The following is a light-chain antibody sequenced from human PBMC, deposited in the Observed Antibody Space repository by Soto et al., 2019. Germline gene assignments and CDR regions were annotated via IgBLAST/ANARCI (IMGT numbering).Light chain of an antibody. Sequence: EIVLTQPPGTRSMPPWERATLSCRASQSVSNNYLAWYQQKPGQAPRLLIYGASNRATGIPDRFSGSGSGTDFTLTISRLEPEDFAVYYCKQYGSSGTCGKGDKV. J-gene: IGKJ1*01. CDR2: GAS. CDR1: QSVSNNY. CDR3: KQYGSSGT. V-gene: IGKV3-20*01.